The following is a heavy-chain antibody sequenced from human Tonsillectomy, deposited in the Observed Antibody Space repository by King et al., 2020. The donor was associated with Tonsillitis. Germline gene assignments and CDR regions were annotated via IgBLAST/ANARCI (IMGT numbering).Heavy chain of an antibody. D-gene: IGHD6-19*01. CDR2: IKQDGSAK. V-gene: IGHV3-7*03. CDR1: GFTFSEYL. J-gene: IGHJ4*02. CDR3: ARRGGSSGWDFDY. Sequence: VQLVESGGALVQPGGSLRLSCAGSGFTFSEYLMSWIRKAPGKGLEGVADIKQDGSAKYYVDSVRDRFPISRDNAENSLYLQLNSLRVDDTAVYYCARRGGSSGWDFDYWGQGTLVTVSS.